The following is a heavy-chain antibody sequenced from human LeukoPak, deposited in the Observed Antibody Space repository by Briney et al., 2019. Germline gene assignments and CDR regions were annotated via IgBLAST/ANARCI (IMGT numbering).Heavy chain of an antibody. Sequence: SETLSLTCTVTGGSISSYYWSWIRQPPGKGLEWIGYIYYSGSTNYNPSLKSRVTISVDTSKNQFSLKLSSVTAADTAVYYCARVGRDAYNFYYFDYWGQGTLVTVSS. CDR2: IYYSGST. J-gene: IGHJ4*02. D-gene: IGHD5-24*01. CDR1: GGSISSYY. V-gene: IGHV4-59*01. CDR3: ARVGRDAYNFYYFDY.